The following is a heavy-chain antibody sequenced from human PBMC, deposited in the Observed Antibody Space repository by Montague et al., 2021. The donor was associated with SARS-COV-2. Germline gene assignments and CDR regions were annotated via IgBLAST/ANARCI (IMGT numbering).Heavy chain of an antibody. Sequence: SLRLSCAASGFTFTSYAMHWVRQAPGKGLEWVAVISFDGTNKYYTDSVKGRFTISRDNSKNTLYLQMHSVRPEDTAVYHCARDQGGYSYNDYWGQGTLVTVSS. V-gene: IGHV3-30-3*01. CDR3: ARDQGGYSYNDY. CDR1: GFTFTSYA. J-gene: IGHJ4*02. CDR2: ISFDGTNK. D-gene: IGHD5-18*01.